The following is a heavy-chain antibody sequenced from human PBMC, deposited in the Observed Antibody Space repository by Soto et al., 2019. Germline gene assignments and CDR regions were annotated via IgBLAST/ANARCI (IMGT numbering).Heavy chain of an antibody. J-gene: IGHJ4*02. D-gene: IGHD4-17*01. CDR1: GGTFSSYT. CDR3: ARENGETDVDY. V-gene: IGHV1-69*08. CDR2: IIPILGIA. Sequence: QVQLVQSGAEVKKPGSSVKVSCKASGGTFSSYTISWVRQAPGQGLEWMGRIIPILGIANYAQKFQGRVTITADKSTSTAYMELSSLRSEDTAVYYCARENGETDVDYWGQGTLVTVSS.